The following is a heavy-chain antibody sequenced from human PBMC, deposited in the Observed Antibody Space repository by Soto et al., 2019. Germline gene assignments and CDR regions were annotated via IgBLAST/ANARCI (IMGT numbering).Heavy chain of an antibody. CDR2: IYYSGST. Sequence: PSETLSLTCTVSGGSVSSGGYYWSWIRQHPGKGPEWIGYIYYSGSTYYNPSLKSRVTISVDTSKNQFSLKLSSVTAADTAVYYCARDLLELRRNYYYYYGMDVWGQGTTVTVSS. V-gene: IGHV4-31*03. CDR3: ARDLLELRRNYYYYYGMDV. J-gene: IGHJ6*02. CDR1: GGSVSSGGYY. D-gene: IGHD1-7*01.